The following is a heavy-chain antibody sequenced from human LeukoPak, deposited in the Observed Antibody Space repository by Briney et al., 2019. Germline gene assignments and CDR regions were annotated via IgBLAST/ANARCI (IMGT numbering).Heavy chain of an antibody. J-gene: IGHJ4*02. D-gene: IGHD4-17*01. Sequence: SVKVSCKASGGTFSSYAISWVRQAPGQGLEWMGRIIPIFGTANYAQKFQGRVTITTDESTSTAYMELSSLRSEDTAVYYCARSVAGDYGDYDYFDYWGQGTLVTVSS. CDR2: IIPIFGTA. V-gene: IGHV1-69*05. CDR1: GGTFSSYA. CDR3: ARSVAGDYGDYDYFDY.